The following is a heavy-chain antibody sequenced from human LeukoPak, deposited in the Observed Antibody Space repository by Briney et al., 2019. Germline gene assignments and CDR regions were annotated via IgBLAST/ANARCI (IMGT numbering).Heavy chain of an antibody. D-gene: IGHD1-26*01. J-gene: IGHJ4*02. Sequence: PGGALRLSPVPSVFTFSRYWMHWVRQAPRKGLVWSSRINSDGSSTSYADYVKGRFTISRDNAKNTLYLQMNSLRAEDTAVYYCARGDLRRAIDCWGQGTLVTVST. CDR1: VFTFSRYW. CDR3: ARGDLRRAIDC. V-gene: IGHV3-74*01. CDR2: INSDGSST.